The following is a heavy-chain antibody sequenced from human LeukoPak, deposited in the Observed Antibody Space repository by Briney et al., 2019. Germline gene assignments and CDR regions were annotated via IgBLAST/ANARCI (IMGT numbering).Heavy chain of an antibody. CDR1: GFTFRSHW. CDR2: INQDGSAK. V-gene: IGHV3-7*01. D-gene: IGHD1-20*01. Sequence: PGGSLRLSCTASGFTFRSHWMTWVRQAPGKGLEWVANINQDGSAKYYVDSVKGRFTISRDNTKNSLYLQINSLRAEDTAVYYCARHDNWAFDYWGQGTLVTVSS. J-gene: IGHJ4*02. CDR3: ARHDNWAFDY.